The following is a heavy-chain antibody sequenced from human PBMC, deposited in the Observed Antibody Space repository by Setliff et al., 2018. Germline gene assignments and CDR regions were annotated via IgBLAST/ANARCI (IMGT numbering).Heavy chain of an antibody. J-gene: IGHJ3*02. CDR3: VRDAGDGYGVDAYAGGGFDT. CDR1: GYSISSPHY. Sequence: SETLSLTCAVSGYSISSPHYWGWIRQPPGKGLEWIGSFRPSGKTYYNPSLKSRVTISVDTSKKHFSLKLTSVTAADTAVYYCVRDAGDGYGVDAYAGGGFDTWGQGTVVTVSS. V-gene: IGHV4-38-2*02. CDR2: FRPSGKT. D-gene: IGHD4-17*01.